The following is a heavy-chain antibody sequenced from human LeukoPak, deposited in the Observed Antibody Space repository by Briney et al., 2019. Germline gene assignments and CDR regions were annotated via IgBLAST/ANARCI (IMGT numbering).Heavy chain of an antibody. V-gene: IGHV1-18*01. CDR2: VSGYNGNT. J-gene: IGHJ4*02. CDR1: GYTFTSHG. Sequence: ASVKVSCKASGYTFTSHGINWLRQAPGQGLEWMGWVSGYNGNTDYAQKFQGRVTMTTDRSTNTVYMELRSLRSDDTAVYYCARDRPVMITFGGVIIAAFWGQGTLVSVSS. CDR3: ARDRPVMITFGGVIIAAF. D-gene: IGHD3-16*02.